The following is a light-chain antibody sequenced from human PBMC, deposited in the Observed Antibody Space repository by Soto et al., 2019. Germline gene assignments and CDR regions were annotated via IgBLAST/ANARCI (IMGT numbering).Light chain of an antibody. J-gene: IGKJ1*01. CDR1: QGIGNS. CDR3: QKYDSAPWT. V-gene: IGKV1-27*01. Sequence: IQMTQSPSSLSASVGDRVIINCRASQGIGNSLAWYQQKAGRVPKLLMHSASTLLSVVPSRFSGSGSVTDFTLTISSLQPEDVATYYCQKYDSAPWTFGQGTKMEIK. CDR2: SAS.